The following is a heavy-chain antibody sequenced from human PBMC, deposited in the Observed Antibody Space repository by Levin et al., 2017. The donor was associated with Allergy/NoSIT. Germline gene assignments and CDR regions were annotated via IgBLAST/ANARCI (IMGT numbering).Heavy chain of an antibody. CDR1: GFTFSTFW. J-gene: IGHJ1*01. CDR3: ARVGPVGTAATGTQYFQH. D-gene: IGHD6-13*01. CDR2: INSDGSST. V-gene: IGHV3-74*01. Sequence: PGGSLRLSCAASGFTFSTFWMHWVRQAPGKGLVWVSRINSDGSSTTYADSVKDRFTISRDNAKNTLFLQMNILRAEDTAVYYCARVGPVGTAATGTQYFQHWGQGTLVTVSS.